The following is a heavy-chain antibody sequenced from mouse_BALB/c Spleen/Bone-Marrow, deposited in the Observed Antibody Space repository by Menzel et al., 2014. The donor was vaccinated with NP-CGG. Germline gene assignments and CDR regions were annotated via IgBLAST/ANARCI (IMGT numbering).Heavy chain of an antibody. J-gene: IGHJ1*01. CDR1: GFTFTDYY. CDR3: ARDRNYDIHWYIDV. V-gene: IGHV7-3*02. D-gene: IGHD1-1*01. Sequence: EVMLVESGGGLVQPGGSLRLSCATSGFTFTDYYMSWVRQPPGKALEWLGFIRNKANGYTTEYSASVKGRFTISRDNSQSILYLKMNILRTEDSATYYCARDRNYDIHWYIDVWGAGTTVTVSS. CDR2: IRNKANGYTT.